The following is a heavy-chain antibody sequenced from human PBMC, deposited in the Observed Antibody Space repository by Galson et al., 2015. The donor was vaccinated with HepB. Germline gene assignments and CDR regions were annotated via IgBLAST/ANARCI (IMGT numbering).Heavy chain of an antibody. J-gene: IGHJ4*02. CDR3: ASGRIPYLPAAPYS. D-gene: IGHD2-15*01. V-gene: IGHV3-23*01. Sequence: SLRLSCAASGFNFNNYAMNWVRQAPGKGPQWVSAISGRGGSTYYADSVKGRFTISRDNSKNMLFLEKNTLGVDDTAVFYCASGRIPYLPAAPYSWGQGALVTVSS. CDR1: GFNFNNYA. CDR2: ISGRGGST.